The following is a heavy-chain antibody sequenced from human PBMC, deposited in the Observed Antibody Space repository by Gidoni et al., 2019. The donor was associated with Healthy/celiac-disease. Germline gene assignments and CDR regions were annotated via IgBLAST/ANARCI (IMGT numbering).Heavy chain of an antibody. CDR2: ISYDGSNK. J-gene: IGHJ6*02. Sequence: QVQLVESGGGVVQPGRSLRLYCAASGFTFSSYGMHWVRQAPGKGLEWVAVISYDGSNKYYADSVKGRFTISRDNSKNTLYLQMNSLRAEDTAVYYCAKHPDDGMDVWGQGTTVTVSS. CDR1: GFTFSSYG. V-gene: IGHV3-30*18. CDR3: AKHPDDGMDV.